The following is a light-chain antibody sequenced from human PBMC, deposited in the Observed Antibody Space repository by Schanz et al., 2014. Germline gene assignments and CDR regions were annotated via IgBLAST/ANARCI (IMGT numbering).Light chain of an antibody. V-gene: IGLV2-14*03. CDR3: CSYIGTNHLVL. J-gene: IGLJ3*02. Sequence: QSALTQPASVSGSPGQSITLSCTGTSSDVGGYNYVSWYQHHPGKAPKLMIYDVSNRPSGVSNRFSGSKSGNTASLTISGLQAEDEADYYCCSYIGTNHLVLFGGGTQLTVL. CDR2: DVS. CDR1: SSDVGGYNY.